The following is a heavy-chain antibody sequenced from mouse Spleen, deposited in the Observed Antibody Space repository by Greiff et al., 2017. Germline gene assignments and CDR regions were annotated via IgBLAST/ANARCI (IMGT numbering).Heavy chain of an antibody. CDR2: INPSSGYT. CDR1: GYTFTSYT. J-gene: IGHJ4*01. V-gene: IGHV1-4*01. Sequence: QVQLQQSGAELARPGASVKMSCKASGYTFTSYTMHWVQQRPGQGLEWIGYINPSSGYTKYNQKFKDKATLTADKSSSTAYMQLSSLTSEDSAVYYCARSGYGNAMDYWGQGTSVTVSS. D-gene: IGHD2-10*02. CDR3: ARSGYGNAMDY.